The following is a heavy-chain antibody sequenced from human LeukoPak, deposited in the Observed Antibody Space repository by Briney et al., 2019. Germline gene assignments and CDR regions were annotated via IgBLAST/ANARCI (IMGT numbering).Heavy chain of an antibody. J-gene: IGHJ6*03. V-gene: IGHV4-61*02. CDR3: AGAVNDDSGWYVAYYYAYIDV. CDR1: DVPLSSGIYY. CDR2: IYTSGSA. Sequence: SETLSLTRTLSDVPLSSGIYYWRGIPPPAGGGVEWIGRIYTSGSAHYTPSLKSRVTILVDTSKNQFSLNLSSVTAADTAVYYCAGAVNDDSGWYVAYYYAYIDVWGTGASVTVSS. D-gene: IGHD6-19*01.